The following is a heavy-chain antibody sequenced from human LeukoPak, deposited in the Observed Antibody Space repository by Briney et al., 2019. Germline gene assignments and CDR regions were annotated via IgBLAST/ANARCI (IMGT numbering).Heavy chain of an antibody. CDR3: ARDEVGGTGWFDP. J-gene: IGHJ5*02. D-gene: IGHD1-26*01. CDR2: INPDSGGT. Sequence: ASVKVSCKASGYTFTNYYIHWVRQAPGQGLEWMGWINPDSGGTNYAQKFQGRVTMTRDTSISTAYMELSRLTSDDTAVYYCARDEVGGTGWFDPWGQGTLVTVSS. CDR1: GYTFTNYY. V-gene: IGHV1-2*02.